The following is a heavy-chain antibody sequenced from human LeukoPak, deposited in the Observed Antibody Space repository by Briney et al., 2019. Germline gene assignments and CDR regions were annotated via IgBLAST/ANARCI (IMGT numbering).Heavy chain of an antibody. V-gene: IGHV3-15*01. J-gene: IGHJ4*02. CDR2: IKTKTDGGTT. Sequence: GGSLRLSCEASGLTFSNVWMNWLRQDPGKGLEWIGRIKTKTDGGTTEYAAPEKGRFTISRDDSKNTVYLQMNSLKTEDTALYYCVTRVKSTGDYWGQGTLVTVSS. D-gene: IGHD1-1*01. CDR3: VTRVKSTGDY. CDR1: GLTFSNVW.